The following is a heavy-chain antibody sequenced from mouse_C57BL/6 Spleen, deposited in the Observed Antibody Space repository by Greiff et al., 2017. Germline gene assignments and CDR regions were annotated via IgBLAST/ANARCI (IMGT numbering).Heavy chain of an antibody. CDR1: GYTFTSYW. CDR2: IDPSDSET. CDR3: AREGRTGYAMDY. Sequence: VQLQQPGAELVRPGSSVKLSCKASGYTFTSYWMHWVKQRPIQGLEWIGNIDPSDSETHYNQKFKDKATLTVDKSSSTAYMQLSSLTSEDSAVYYCAREGRTGYAMDYWGQGTSVTFSS. V-gene: IGHV1-52*01. J-gene: IGHJ4*01.